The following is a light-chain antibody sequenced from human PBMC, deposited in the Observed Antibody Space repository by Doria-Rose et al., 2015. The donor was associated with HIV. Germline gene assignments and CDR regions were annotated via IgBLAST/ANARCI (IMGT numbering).Light chain of an antibody. V-gene: IGLV3-21*02. Sequence: VLTQPPSVSVAPGQTARITCGGNNIGGKGVHWYQQKPGQAPMVVVHDNRDRPSGIPERFSGSNSGNTATLTISRVEDGDEADYYCQVWDSSTHHVVFGGGTKLTVL. CDR3: QVWDSSTHHVV. CDR1: NIGGKG. CDR2: DNR. J-gene: IGLJ2*01.